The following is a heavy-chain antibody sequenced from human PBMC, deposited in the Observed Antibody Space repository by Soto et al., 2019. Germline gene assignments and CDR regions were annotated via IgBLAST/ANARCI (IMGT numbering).Heavy chain of an antibody. CDR1: GFSLSTSGVG. V-gene: IGHV2-5*02. Sequence: QITLKESGPPLVKPTQTLTLTCTFSGFSLSTSGVGVGWIRQPPGKALEWLALIYWDDDKRYSPSLKSRLTITKDTSKNQVALTMTNMDPVDTATYYCAHRAMAPEVDAFDIWGQGTMVTVSS. CDR3: AHRAMAPEVDAFDI. CDR2: IYWDDDK. D-gene: IGHD5-18*01. J-gene: IGHJ3*02.